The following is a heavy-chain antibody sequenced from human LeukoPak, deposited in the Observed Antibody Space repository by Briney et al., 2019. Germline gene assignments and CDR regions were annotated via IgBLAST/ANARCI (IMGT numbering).Heavy chain of an antibody. Sequence: EASVTVSCTASGYTFTSYYVHWVRQAPGQGLEWMGIINPSGGSTSYAQKFQGRVTMTRDTSTSTVYMELSSLRSEDTAVYYCARVSFPARVSSYSFVADSDYYYYGMDVWGQGTTVTVSS. D-gene: IGHD3-10*02. J-gene: IGHJ6*02. CDR2: INPSGGST. CDR1: GYTFTSYY. V-gene: IGHV1-46*01. CDR3: ARVSFPARVSSYSFVADSDYYYYGMDV.